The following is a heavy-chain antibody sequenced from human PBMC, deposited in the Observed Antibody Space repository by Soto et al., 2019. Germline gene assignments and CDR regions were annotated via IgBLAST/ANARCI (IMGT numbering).Heavy chain of an antibody. Sequence: EVQLVETGGSLVQPGGSLRLSCADSDFTVSTNYMSWVRQAPGKGLEWVSVIYHGGSTYYADSVKGRFTISRDHSKNTLYLQMNSLRAEDTAVYYCARTLGYCTQGICYGYHYYGMDVWGQGTTDTVSS. J-gene: IGHJ6*02. CDR3: ARTLGYCTQGICYGYHYYGMDV. CDR1: DFTVSTNY. V-gene: IGHV3-53*02. CDR2: IYHGGST. D-gene: IGHD2-8*01.